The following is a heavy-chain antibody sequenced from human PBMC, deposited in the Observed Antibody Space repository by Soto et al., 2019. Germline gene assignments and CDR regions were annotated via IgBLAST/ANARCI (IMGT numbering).Heavy chain of an antibody. J-gene: IGHJ4*02. Sequence: GGSLRLSCAASGFTFSSYAMSWVRQAPGKGLEWVSAISGSGGSTYYADSVKGRFTISRDNSENTLYLQMNSLRAEDTAVYYCAKARVLRFLEWLLPDYGGQGTLVTVSS. CDR2: ISGSGGST. V-gene: IGHV3-23*01. D-gene: IGHD3-3*01. CDR1: GFTFSSYA. CDR3: AKARVLRFLEWLLPDY.